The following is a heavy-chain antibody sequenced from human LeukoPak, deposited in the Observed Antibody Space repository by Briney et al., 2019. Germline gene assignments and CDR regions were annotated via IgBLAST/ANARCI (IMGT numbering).Heavy chain of an antibody. D-gene: IGHD5-12*01. J-gene: IGHJ4*02. Sequence: SETLSLTCTVFGGSISSYFWRWIRQPPGKGLEWIGSIQYSRSTNYNSSLKSRVTISVDTSKIQFSLKLSSVTAADTAVYYCARGVSGYDWFLDYWGQGTLVTVSS. V-gene: IGHV4-59*01. CDR1: GGSISSYF. CDR2: IQYSRST. CDR3: ARGVSGYDWFLDY.